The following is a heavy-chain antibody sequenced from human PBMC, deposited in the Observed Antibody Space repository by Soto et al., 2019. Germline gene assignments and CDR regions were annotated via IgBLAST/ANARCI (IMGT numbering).Heavy chain of an antibody. V-gene: IGHV1-69*13. D-gene: IGHD1-1*01. CDR2: IMPVFRRP. Sequence: ASVKVSCKASGGTFRTSAFSWVRQAPGQGLEWVGGIMPVFRRPKYSQNFQDRVTITADESTSTAYMELSSLRSDDTAVYYCARDKDRLQLGGNYYFILDVWGQGTAVTVSS. J-gene: IGHJ6*02. CDR1: GGTFRTSA. CDR3: ARDKDRLQLGGNYYFILDV.